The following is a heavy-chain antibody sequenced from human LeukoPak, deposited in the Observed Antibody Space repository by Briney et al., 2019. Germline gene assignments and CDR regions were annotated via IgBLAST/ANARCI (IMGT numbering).Heavy chain of an antibody. CDR2: IIPILGIA. CDR1: GYTFTSYG. V-gene: IGHV1-69*04. D-gene: IGHD1-26*01. Sequence: SVKVSCEASGYTFTSYGISWVRQAPGQGLEWMGRIIPILGIANYAQKFQGRVTITADKSTSTAYMELSSLRSEDTAVFYCASASGSYYVGRWFDPWGQGTLVTVSS. J-gene: IGHJ5*02. CDR3: ASASGSYYVGRWFDP.